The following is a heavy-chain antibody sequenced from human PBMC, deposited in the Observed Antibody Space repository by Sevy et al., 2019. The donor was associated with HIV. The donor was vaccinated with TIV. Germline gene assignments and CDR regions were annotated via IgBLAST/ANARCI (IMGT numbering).Heavy chain of an antibody. CDR1: GFTFSNAW. CDR3: TTGPITMVRGVLTDFDY. Sequence: GSLRLSCAASGFTFSNAWMSWVRQAPGKGLEWVGRIKSKTDGGTIDYAAPVKGRFTISRDDSKNTLYLQMNSLKTEDTAVYYCTTGPITMVRGVLTDFDYWGQGTLVTVSS. D-gene: IGHD3-10*01. V-gene: IGHV3-15*01. J-gene: IGHJ4*02. CDR2: IKSKTDGGTI.